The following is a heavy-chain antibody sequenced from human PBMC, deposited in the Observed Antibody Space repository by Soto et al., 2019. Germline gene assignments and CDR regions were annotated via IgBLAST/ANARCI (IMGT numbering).Heavy chain of an antibody. D-gene: IGHD2-2*01. CDR2: IDPSDSHI. V-gene: IGHV5-10-1*01. CDR1: GYSFNNFW. CDR3: ARRSPGSEGY. Sequence: GESLKISCKGSGYSFNNFWITWVRQMPGKGLEWMGRIDPSDSHINCSPSFQGHVTISADKSISTAYLHWSSLKASDTAMYYCARRSPGSEGYWGQGTLVTVSS. J-gene: IGHJ4*02.